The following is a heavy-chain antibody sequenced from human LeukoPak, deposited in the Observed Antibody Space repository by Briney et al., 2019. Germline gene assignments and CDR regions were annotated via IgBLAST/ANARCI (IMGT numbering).Heavy chain of an antibody. CDR3: ARRDSYSSGYYYFDY. D-gene: IGHD3-22*01. CDR1: GGSISSSSYY. J-gene: IGHJ4*02. Sequence: PSESLSLTCTVSGGSISSSSYYWGWIRQPPGKGLDWIGIINYRGNTYYNPSLKSRVTISVDTSKNQFSLKLSSVTAADTAVYYCARRDSYSSGYYYFDYWGQGTLVTVS. V-gene: IGHV4-39*01. CDR2: INYRGNT.